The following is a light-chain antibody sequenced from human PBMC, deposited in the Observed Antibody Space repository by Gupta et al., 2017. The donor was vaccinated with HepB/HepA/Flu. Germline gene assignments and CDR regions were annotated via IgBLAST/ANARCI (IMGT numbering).Light chain of an antibody. CDR2: KAS. CDR3: QQYNSYPWT. J-gene: IGKJ1*01. V-gene: IGKV1-5*03. Sequence: DIQMTQSPSTLSASVGDRVTITCRASQSISSWLAWYQQKPGKAPKLLIYKASSLESGVPSRFSGSGSGTEFTLTISSLHPDDFATYYCQQYNSYPWTFGQGTXVEIK. CDR1: QSISSW.